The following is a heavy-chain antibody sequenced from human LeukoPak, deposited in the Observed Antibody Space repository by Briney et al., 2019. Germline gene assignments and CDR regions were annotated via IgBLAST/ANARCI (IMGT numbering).Heavy chain of an antibody. CDR1: SGSISSGDYY. CDR3: ATLRVYYYYGMDV. V-gene: IGHV4-30-4*01. Sequence: SETLSLTCTVSSGSISSGDYYWSWIRQPPGKGLEWIGYIYYSGSTYYNPSLKSRVTISVDTSKNQFSLKLSSVTAADTAVYYCATLRVYYYYGMDVWGKGPRSPSPQ. J-gene: IGHJ6*01. D-gene: IGHD6-6*01. CDR2: IYYSGST.